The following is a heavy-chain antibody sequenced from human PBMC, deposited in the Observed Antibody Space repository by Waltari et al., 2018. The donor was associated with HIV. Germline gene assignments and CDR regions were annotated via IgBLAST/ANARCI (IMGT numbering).Heavy chain of an antibody. J-gene: IGHJ5*02. Sequence: QVQLVQSGAEVQKPGCSVKVSCKASGGTFSSYAISWVRQAPGQGLEWMGGIIPIFGTANYAQKFQGRVTITADESTSTAYMELSSLRSEDTAVYYCARGLEMSGDVPYSGSYYWFDPWGQGTLVTVSS. V-gene: IGHV1-69*01. CDR2: IIPIFGTA. CDR1: GGTFSSYA. D-gene: IGHD1-26*01. CDR3: ARGLEMSGDVPYSGSYYWFDP.